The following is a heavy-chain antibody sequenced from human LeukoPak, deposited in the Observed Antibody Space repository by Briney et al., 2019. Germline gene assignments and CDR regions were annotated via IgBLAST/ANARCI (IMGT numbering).Heavy chain of an antibody. D-gene: IGHD3-22*01. V-gene: IGHV4-59*01. Sequence: KSSETLSLTCTVSGGSISSYYWSWIRQPPGKGLEWIGYIYYSGSTNYNPSLKSRVTISVDTSKNQFSLKLSSVTAADTAVYYCARVRDYYDSSGYYEHFDYWGQGTLVTVSS. CDR3: ARVRDYYDSSGYYEHFDY. CDR2: IYYSGST. CDR1: GGSISSYY. J-gene: IGHJ4*02.